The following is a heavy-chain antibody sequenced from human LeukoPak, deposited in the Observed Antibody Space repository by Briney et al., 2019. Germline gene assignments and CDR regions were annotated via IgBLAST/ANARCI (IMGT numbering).Heavy chain of an antibody. CDR1: GLTFSSYP. Sequence: GGPLRLSCTASGLTFSSYPMPGVRQAPGRGREGFSHFSGGGGSTHYAESVKGRFTISRDNSKNTLYLQMNSLRAEDTAVYFCAKGAYFSGSYGFAFDYWGQGTLVTVSS. CDR2: FSGGGGST. J-gene: IGHJ4*02. CDR3: AKGAYFSGSYGFAFDY. V-gene: IGHV3-23*01. D-gene: IGHD3-10*01.